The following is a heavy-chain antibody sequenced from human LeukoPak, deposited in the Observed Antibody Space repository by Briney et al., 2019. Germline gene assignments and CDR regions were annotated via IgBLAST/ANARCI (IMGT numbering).Heavy chain of an antibody. Sequence: GGSLRLSCAASGFTFSSYEMNWVRQAPGKGLEWVSYISSSGGTIYYADSVKGRFTIPRDNAKNSLYLQMNGLRAEDTAVYYCARESVATITTFDYYYMDVWGKGTTVTVSS. CDR2: ISSSGGTI. V-gene: IGHV3-48*03. CDR1: GFTFSSYE. J-gene: IGHJ6*03. D-gene: IGHD5-12*01. CDR3: ARESVATITTFDYYYMDV.